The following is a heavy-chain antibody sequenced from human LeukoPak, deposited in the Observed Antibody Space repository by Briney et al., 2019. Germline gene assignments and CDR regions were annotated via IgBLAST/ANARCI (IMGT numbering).Heavy chain of an antibody. CDR2: ISSSSSYI. CDR1: GFSFSSYT. J-gene: IGHJ4*02. D-gene: IGHD2-21*02. CDR3: ARDGRCGGDCYAS. V-gene: IGHV3-21*01. Sequence: GGSLRLSCAASGFSFSSYTMNWVRQAPGKGLECVSIISSSSSYIYYADSVKGRFTISRDNAKNALYLQMNSLRVEDTAVYYCARDGRCGGDCYASWGQGTLVTVSS.